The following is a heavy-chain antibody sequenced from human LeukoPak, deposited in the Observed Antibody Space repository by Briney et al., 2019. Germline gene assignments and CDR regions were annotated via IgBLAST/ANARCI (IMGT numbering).Heavy chain of an antibody. D-gene: IGHD3-16*01. CDR1: GFTFSSYG. CDR2: IWHDRSNQ. V-gene: IGHV3-33*01. CDR3: ARDWGKGHY. J-gene: IGHJ4*02. Sequence: GGSLRLFCGASGFTFSSYGMHWVRREPGKGLGCESLIWHDRSNQYYARSVKGRFTLSRDNSKNTLYLQMNRRRAEHTAVYYCARDWGKGHYWGQGTLVTVCS.